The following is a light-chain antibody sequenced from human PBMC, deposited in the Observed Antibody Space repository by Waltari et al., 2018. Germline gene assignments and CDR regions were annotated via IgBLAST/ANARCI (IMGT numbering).Light chain of an antibody. Sequence: QSVLTQPPSASGTPGQRVTIPCSGSSSNIGTNYVYWYQQLPGTAPKLLMYRKNQRPSGVPDRFSGSKSGTSASLAISELRSEDEADYFCAAWDDSLSGLYVFGSGTKVTVL. CDR1: SSNIGTNY. V-gene: IGLV1-47*01. J-gene: IGLJ1*01. CDR2: RKN. CDR3: AAWDDSLSGLYV.